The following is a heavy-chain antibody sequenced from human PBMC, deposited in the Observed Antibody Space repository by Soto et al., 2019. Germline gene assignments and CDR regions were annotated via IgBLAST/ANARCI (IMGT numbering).Heavy chain of an antibody. CDR1: GGTFSSSA. CDR2: IIPIFGTA. Sequence: SVKVSCKASGGTFSSSAISWVRQAPGQGLEWMGGIIPIFGTANYAQKFQGRVTITADKSTSTAYMELSSLRSEDTAVYYCARWPEKGRFDPWGQVTLVTVSS. V-gene: IGHV1-69*06. CDR3: ARWPEKGRFDP. J-gene: IGHJ5*02.